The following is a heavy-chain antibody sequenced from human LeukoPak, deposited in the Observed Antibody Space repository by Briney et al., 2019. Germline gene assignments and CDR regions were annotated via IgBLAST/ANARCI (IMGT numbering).Heavy chain of an antibody. J-gene: IGHJ4*02. Sequence: GGSLRLSHAPSGLPFSSYIVNGVPQAPARGLEGVSSISSSSSSYIFYEDSVKQHLTISRDHAKNSLYRQMNSLRAENMRVYYCARRAGAYSHPYYYWGQGTLVTVSS. D-gene: IGHD4/OR15-4a*01. CDR2: ISSSSSSYI. CDR3: ARRAGAYSHPYYY. CDR1: GLPFSSYI. V-gene: IGHV3-21*04.